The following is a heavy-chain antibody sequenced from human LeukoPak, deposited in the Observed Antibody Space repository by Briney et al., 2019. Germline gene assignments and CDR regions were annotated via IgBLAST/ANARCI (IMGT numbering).Heavy chain of an antibody. CDR2: INQDGSQK. CDR3: AKYRLVWLPAPVFDY. Sequence: GGSLRLSCAASGFTFSSYWMSWVRQAPGKGLEWVANINQDGSQKYFVDSVEGRFTISRDNAKNSLYLQMNSLRAEDTAVYYCAKYRLVWLPAPVFDYWGQGSLVTVAS. CDR1: GFTFSSYW. J-gene: IGHJ4*02. D-gene: IGHD5-12*01. V-gene: IGHV3-7*01.